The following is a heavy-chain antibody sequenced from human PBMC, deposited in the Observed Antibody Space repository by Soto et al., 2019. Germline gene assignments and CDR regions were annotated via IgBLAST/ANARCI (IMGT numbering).Heavy chain of an antibody. Sequence: GGSLRLSCAASGFTFSSYGMHWVRQAPGKGLEWVAVIWYDGSNKYYADSVKGRFTISRDNSKNTMYLKMNSLRAEDTAVYYCAGWYGGRGFDYWGQGTLVTVSS. CDR1: GFTFSSYG. J-gene: IGHJ4*02. CDR3: AGWYGGRGFDY. D-gene: IGHD2-15*01. V-gene: IGHV3-33*01. CDR2: IWYDGSNK.